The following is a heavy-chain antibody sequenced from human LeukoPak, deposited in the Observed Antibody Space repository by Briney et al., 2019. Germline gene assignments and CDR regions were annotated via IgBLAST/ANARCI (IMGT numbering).Heavy chain of an antibody. J-gene: IGHJ4*02. CDR3: AKEPDTAMVNDY. CDR2: ISGRGGST. Sequence: GGSLRLSCVASGFTLSSYAMSWVRQAPGKGLEWVSAISGRGGSTDYADSVKGRVTNSRDNSKNTLYLHMNTLRADDTAVYYCAKEPDTAMVNDYWGQGTLVTVSS. D-gene: IGHD5-18*01. V-gene: IGHV3-23*01. CDR1: GFTLSSYA.